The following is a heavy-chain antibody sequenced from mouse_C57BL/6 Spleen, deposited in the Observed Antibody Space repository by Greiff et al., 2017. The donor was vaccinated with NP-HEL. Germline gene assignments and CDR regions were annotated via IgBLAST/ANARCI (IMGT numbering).Heavy chain of an antibody. CDR2: IYPGDGDT. V-gene: IGHV1-82*01. D-gene: IGHD1-1*01. CDR3: ARGNYYGRRLPYYFDY. CDR1: GYAFSSSW. J-gene: IGHJ2*01. Sequence: QVQLKESGPELVKPGASVKISCKASGYAFSSSWMNWVKQRPGKGLEWIGRIYPGDGDTNYNGKFKGKATLTADKSSSTAYMQLSSLTSEDSAVYFCARGNYYGRRLPYYFDYWGQGTTLTVSS.